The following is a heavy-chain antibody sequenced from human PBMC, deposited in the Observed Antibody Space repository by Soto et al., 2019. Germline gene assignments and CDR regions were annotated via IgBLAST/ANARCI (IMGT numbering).Heavy chain of an antibody. D-gene: IGHD2-2*02. V-gene: IGHV1-18*04. CDR2: IGVYNGKT. J-gene: IGHJ6*02. Sequence: QEQLVQSGGEVKKPGASVRVSCKASGYTFTKYGITWVRQAPGQGLEWMGWIGVYNGKTNYARKLQGRVIMTADTSASTAYMELRSLRSDATAVYYCSRARYCTSPSCYNHYYYGMDIWGQGTPVSVSS. CDR3: SRARYCTSPSCYNHYYYGMDI. CDR1: GYTFTKYG.